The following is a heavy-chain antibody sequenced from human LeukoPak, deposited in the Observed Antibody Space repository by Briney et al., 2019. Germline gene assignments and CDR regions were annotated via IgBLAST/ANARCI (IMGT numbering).Heavy chain of an antibody. CDR2: INPSGGST. J-gene: IGHJ4*02. D-gene: IGHD3-10*01. CDR3: ARETGITMVRGVIIDY. V-gene: IGHV1-46*01. Sequence: ASVKVSCKASGYTFTSYYMHWVRQAPGQGLEWMGIINPSGGSTSYAQKFQGRVTMTRDTSTSTVYMELSSLRSEDTAVYYYARETGITMVRGVIIDYWGQGTLVTVSS. CDR1: GYTFTSYY.